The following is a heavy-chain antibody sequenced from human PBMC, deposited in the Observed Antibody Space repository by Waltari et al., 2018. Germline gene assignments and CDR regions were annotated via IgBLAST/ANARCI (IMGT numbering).Heavy chain of an antibody. V-gene: IGHV4-34*01. CDR2: ISHSGTT. CDR3: ARQEIIVEVTGDAFDI. D-gene: IGHD2-21*02. Sequence: QVQLQQWGAGLLKPSETLSLTCAVYGGSFSGYYGSWLPHPPGKGREGVGEISHSGTTNYNPSLKSRVTISLDTSKNQFSLKLSSVTAADTAVYYCARQEIIVEVTGDAFDIWGQGTMVTVSS. J-gene: IGHJ3*02. CDR1: GGSFSGYY.